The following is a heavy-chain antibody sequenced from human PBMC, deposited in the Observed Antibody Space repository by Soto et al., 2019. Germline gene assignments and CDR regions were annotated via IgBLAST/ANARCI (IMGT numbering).Heavy chain of an antibody. CDR1: SGSISSSNW. J-gene: IGHJ4*02. D-gene: IGHD6-19*01. V-gene: IGHV4-4*02. Sequence: SETLSLTCAVSSGSISSSNWWSWVRQPPGKGLEWIGEIYHSGSTNYNPSLKSRVTISVDKSKNQFSLKLSSVTAADTAVYYCARETGSSGWYSGYYFDYWGQGTLVTVSS. CDR3: ARETGSSGWYSGYYFDY. CDR2: IYHSGST.